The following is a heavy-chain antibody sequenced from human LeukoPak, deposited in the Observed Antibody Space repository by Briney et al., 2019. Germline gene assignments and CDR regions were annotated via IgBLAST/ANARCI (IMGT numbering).Heavy chain of an antibody. CDR3: AREYYYNYYMDV. Sequence: GATVKVSCKASGYTFTGYYIHWVRQAPGQGLEWMGWINPNNGGTNYAQKFQGRVTMTRDTSISTAYMELSRLRSDDTAVYYCAREYYYNYYMDVWGKGTTVTISS. CDR1: GYTFTGYY. J-gene: IGHJ6*03. V-gene: IGHV1-2*02. CDR2: INPNNGGT.